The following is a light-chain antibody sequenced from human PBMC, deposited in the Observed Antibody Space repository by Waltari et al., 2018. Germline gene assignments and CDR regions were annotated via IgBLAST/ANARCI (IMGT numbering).Light chain of an antibody. V-gene: IGKV3-15*01. CDR2: HAS. Sequence: EIVMTQSPATLSVSPGERATLPCRARQRISIYFAWFQQKPGQAPRLLIYHASTRATGIPARLSGSGSGTEFTLTISSLQSEDFAVYYCQQYYDGRTFGQGTKLEIK. J-gene: IGKJ2*01. CDR3: QQYYDGRT. CDR1: QRISIY.